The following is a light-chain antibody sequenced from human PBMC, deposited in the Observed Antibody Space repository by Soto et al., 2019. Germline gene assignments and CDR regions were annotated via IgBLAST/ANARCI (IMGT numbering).Light chain of an antibody. V-gene: IGKV3-20*01. Sequence: EIVLTQSPGTLSLSPGDRATLSCRASQSVGSNYLAWYQQKPGQAPRLLIYGASNRATGIPDTFSGSGSGTDCTLTISRLEPEDFAVYYGQQYGSAPSTFGGGTKVEIK. J-gene: IGKJ4*01. CDR2: GAS. CDR1: QSVGSNY. CDR3: QQYGSAPST.